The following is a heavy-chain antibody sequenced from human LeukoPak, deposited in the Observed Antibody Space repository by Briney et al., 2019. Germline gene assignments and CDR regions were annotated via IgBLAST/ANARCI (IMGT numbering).Heavy chain of an antibody. Sequence: SETLSLTCTVSGGSISSGGYYWSWLRQHPGTGLEWIGYIYYSGSTYYNPSLKSRVTISVDTSKNQFSLKLSSATAADTAVYYCARERRFWSGYYFDYWGQGTLVTVSS. CDR2: IYYSGST. D-gene: IGHD3-3*01. CDR1: GGSISSGGYY. J-gene: IGHJ4*02. CDR3: ARERRFWSGYYFDY. V-gene: IGHV4-31*03.